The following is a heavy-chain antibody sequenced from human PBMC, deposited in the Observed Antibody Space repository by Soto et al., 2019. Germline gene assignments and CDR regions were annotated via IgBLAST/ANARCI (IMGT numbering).Heavy chain of an antibody. CDR2: IYGTGNT. CDR3: RSSSRYSTDV. CDR1: GGSITSSFY. Sequence: QLQLQESGPGLVKPSETLSLSCTVSGGSITSSFYWGWIRQPPGKGLEWIGSIYGTGNTYYNPSLKVRVTMSADTSKNQFSLNLISVTAADTAVYYCRSSSRYSTDVWGQGATVTVSS. D-gene: IGHD6-13*01. V-gene: IGHV4-39*01. J-gene: IGHJ6*02.